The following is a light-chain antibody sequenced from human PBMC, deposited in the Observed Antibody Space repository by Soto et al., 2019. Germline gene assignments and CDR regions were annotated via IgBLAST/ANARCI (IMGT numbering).Light chain of an antibody. Sequence: QSALTQPPSVSGSPGQSVTISCNGTSSDVGSYNRVSWYQQPPGTAPKLMIYEVSNRPSGVPDRFSGSKSGNTASLTISGLQAEDEADYYCSSYTSSIYVVFGGGTKLTVL. CDR1: SSDVGSYNR. J-gene: IGLJ2*01. V-gene: IGLV2-18*02. CDR3: SSYTSSIYVV. CDR2: EVS.